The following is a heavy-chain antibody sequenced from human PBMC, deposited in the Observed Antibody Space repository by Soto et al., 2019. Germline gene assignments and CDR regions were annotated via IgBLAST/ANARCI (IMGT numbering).Heavy chain of an antibody. J-gene: IGHJ4*02. CDR1: GFTFSSYA. V-gene: IGHV3-23*01. CDR2: ISGSGGST. CDR3: AKANYDSSGYYFSYFDY. D-gene: IGHD3-22*01. Sequence: GGSLRLSCAASGFTFSSYAMSWVRQAPGKGLEWVSAISGSGGSTYYADSVKGRFTISRDNSKNTLYLQMNSLRAEDTAVYYCAKANYDSSGYYFSYFDYWGQGTLVTVSS.